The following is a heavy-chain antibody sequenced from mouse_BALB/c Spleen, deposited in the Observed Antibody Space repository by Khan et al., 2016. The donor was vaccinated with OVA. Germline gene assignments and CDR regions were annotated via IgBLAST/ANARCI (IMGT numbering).Heavy chain of an antibody. CDR3: ARDGSRYNYAMDY. V-gene: IGHV3-2*02. CDR2: ISYSGST. J-gene: IGHJ4*01. Sequence: VQLKESGPGLVKPSQSLSLTCTVTGYSITSDYAWNWIRQLPGNKLEWMGYISYSGSTNYNPALKRRISITRDTSKNQFFLQLNSVTTEDTATYYCARDGSRYNYAMDYWGQGTSVTVSS. D-gene: IGHD2-3*01. CDR1: GYSITSDYA.